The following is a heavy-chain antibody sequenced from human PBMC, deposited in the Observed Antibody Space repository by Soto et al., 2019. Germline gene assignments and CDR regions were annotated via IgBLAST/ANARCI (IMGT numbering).Heavy chain of an antibody. J-gene: IGHJ4*02. V-gene: IGHV3-7*04. Sequence: EVQLVESGGGLVQPGGSLRLSCAASGFTFSSYWMTWVRQAPGKGLEWVANIKQDGSDKYYVDSVKGRFTISGDNAKDSLHLQINSLRAEDTAVYYCVRSRYGGCFDFWGQGTLVTVSS. CDR2: IKQDGSDK. CDR3: VRSRYGGCFDF. CDR1: GFTFSSYW. D-gene: IGHD4-17*01.